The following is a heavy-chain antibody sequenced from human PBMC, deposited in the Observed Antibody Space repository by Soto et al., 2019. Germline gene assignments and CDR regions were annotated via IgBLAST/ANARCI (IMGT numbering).Heavy chain of an antibody. Sequence: TLSLTCAVSGGSISSGGYSWSWIRQPPGKGLEWIGYMYHSGSTYYNPSLKSRVTISIDRSRNQFSLKLSSVTAADTAVYSCARVQDYWGQGILVIGSS. CDR1: GGSISSGGYS. CDR3: ARVQDY. J-gene: IGHJ4*02. V-gene: IGHV4-30-2*01. D-gene: IGHD1-1*01. CDR2: MYHSGST.